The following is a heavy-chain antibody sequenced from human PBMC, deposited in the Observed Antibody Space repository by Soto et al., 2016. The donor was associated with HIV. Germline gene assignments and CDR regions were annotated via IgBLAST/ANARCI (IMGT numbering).Heavy chain of an antibody. D-gene: IGHD3-10*01. CDR3: ARRGGYGSGTYWRWFDP. CDR2: FDPEDGET. J-gene: IGHJ5*02. V-gene: IGHV1-24*01. CDR1: GYTLTELS. Sequence: QVQLVQSGAEVKKPGASVKVSCKVSGYTLTELSIHWVRQAPGKGLEWMGGFDPEDGETMYAQKFQGRVTMTEDTSTDTAYMELSSLRSEGTAVYYCARRGGYGSGTYWRWFDPWGQGTLVTVSS.